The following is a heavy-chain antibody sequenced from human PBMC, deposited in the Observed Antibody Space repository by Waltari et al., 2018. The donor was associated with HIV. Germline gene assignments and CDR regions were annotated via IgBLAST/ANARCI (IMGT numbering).Heavy chain of an antibody. D-gene: IGHD3-22*01. V-gene: IGHV3-48*04. Sequence: EVQLVESGGGLVQPGGSLRLSCAVPGFTFGSYTMNWVRQAPGKRLEWVSYINREGSIKYYADSVKGRFTISRDNAKNSLYLQMSGLRGEDTAVYYCASGRIFDESGYYGKFWGQGTRVTVAS. CDR2: INREGSIK. CDR3: ASGRIFDESGYYGKF. J-gene: IGHJ4*02. CDR1: GFTFGSYT.